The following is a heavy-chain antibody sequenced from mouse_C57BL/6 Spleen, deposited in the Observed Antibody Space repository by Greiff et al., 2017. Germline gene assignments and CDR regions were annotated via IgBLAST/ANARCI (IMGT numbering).Heavy chain of an antibody. CDR1: GYTFTSYW. V-gene: IGHV1-69*01. CDR3: ARRPDFDY. Sequence: QVQLQQPGAELVMPGASVKLSCKASGYTFTSYWMHWVKQRPGQGLEWIGEIDPSDGYTTYNQKFKGKSTLTVDKSSSTAYMQLSSLTSEDSAVYYCARRPDFDYWGQGTTLTVSS. J-gene: IGHJ2*01. CDR2: IDPSDGYT.